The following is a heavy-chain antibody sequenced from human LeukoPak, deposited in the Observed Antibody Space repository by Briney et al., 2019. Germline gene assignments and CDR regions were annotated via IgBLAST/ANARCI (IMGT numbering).Heavy chain of an antibody. CDR3: ATLQSSGYDYSDY. Sequence: ASVKVSCKASGYTFTGYYMHWVRQAPGQGLEWMGWINPNSGGTNYAQKFQGWVTMTRDTSISTAYMELSRLRSDDTAVYYCATLQSSGYDYSDYWGQGILVTVSS. J-gene: IGHJ4*02. D-gene: IGHD3-22*01. CDR2: INPNSGGT. CDR1: GYTFTGYY. V-gene: IGHV1-2*04.